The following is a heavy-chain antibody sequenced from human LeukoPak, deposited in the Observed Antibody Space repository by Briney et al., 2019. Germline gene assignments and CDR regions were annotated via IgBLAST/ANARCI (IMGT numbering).Heavy chain of an antibody. CDR2: IYYSGST. CDR1: GGSVSNKY. V-gene: IGHV4-59*08. D-gene: IGHD3-10*01. Sequence: PSETLSLTCTVSGGSVSNKYWSWIRQPPGKGLEWIGYIYYSGSTNYNPSLKSRVTILVDTSKNQFSLKLSSVTAADTAVYYCARQARVYYYGSGSYYKSPYYFDYWGQGTLVTVSS. J-gene: IGHJ4*02. CDR3: ARQARVYYYGSGSYYKSPYYFDY.